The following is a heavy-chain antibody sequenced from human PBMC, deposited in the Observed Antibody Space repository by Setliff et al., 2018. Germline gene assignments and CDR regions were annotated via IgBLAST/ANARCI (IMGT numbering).Heavy chain of an antibody. J-gene: IGHJ6*02. CDR3: ARNWATAQHYYYGTDV. Sequence: GGSLRLSCVASEFTFSNYWMTWVRQAPGKGLEWVSSISSSSSYIYYADSVKGRFTISRDNAKNSLYLQMNSLRAEDTAVYYCARNWATAQHYYYGTDVWGQGTTVTVSS. D-gene: IGHD2-21*02. V-gene: IGHV3-21*01. CDR2: ISSSSSYI. CDR1: EFTFSNYW.